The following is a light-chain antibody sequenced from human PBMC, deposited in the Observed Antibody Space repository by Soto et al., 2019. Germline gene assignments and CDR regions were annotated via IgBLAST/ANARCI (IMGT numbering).Light chain of an antibody. CDR3: QQLNSYPTVT. Sequence: DIRLTQSPSFLSASVGDIVTITCRASQGISSYLASYQQKPGKAPKLLIYAASTLQSGVPSRFSGSGSWTEFTLTISSLQPEDFATSYCQQLNSYPTVTCGQRPRMETK. J-gene: IGKJ5*01. CDR2: AAS. V-gene: IGKV1-9*01. CDR1: QGISSY.